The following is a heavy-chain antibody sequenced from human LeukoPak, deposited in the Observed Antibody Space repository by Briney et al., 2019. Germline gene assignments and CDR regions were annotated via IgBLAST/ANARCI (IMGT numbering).Heavy chain of an antibody. CDR3: AKDGLYSSSSSYYFDY. J-gene: IGHJ4*02. V-gene: IGHV3-23*01. CDR1: GLTFSIYA. Sequence: GGTLRLSCAASGLTFSIYAMSWVRQAPGQGMEWVSSISSSGGTTYYADSVKGRFTISRDYSKNTLYLQMTSLRAEDTALYYCAKDGLYSSSSSYYFDYWGPGTLVTVSS. CDR2: ISSSGGTT. D-gene: IGHD6-6*01.